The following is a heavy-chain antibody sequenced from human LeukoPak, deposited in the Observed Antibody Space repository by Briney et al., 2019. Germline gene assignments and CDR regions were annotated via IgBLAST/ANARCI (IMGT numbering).Heavy chain of an antibody. V-gene: IGHV4-34*01. CDR3: ASETYYYDSSGYSNAEYFQH. CDR1: GGSFSGYY. CDR2: INHSGST. D-gene: IGHD3-22*01. Sequence: SETLSLTCAVYGGSFSGYYWSWIRQPPGKGLEWIGEINHSGSTNYNPSLKSRVTISVDTSKNQFSLKLSSVTAADAAVYYCASETYYYDSSGYSNAEYFQHWGQGTLVTVSS. J-gene: IGHJ1*01.